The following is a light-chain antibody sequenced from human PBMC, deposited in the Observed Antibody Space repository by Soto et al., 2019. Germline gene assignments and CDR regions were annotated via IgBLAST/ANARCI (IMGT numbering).Light chain of an antibody. J-gene: IGKJ1*01. CDR2: AAY. CDR1: QSISRW. V-gene: IGKV1-6*01. Sequence: IQLTQSPSTLSASVGDRVTISCRASQSISRWLAWYQQKPGKAPKLLIYAAYSLQSGVPSRFSGSGSGTDFTINISSMQTEDFETYYCLQDYNYPWTFGQGTKVDIK. CDR3: LQDYNYPWT.